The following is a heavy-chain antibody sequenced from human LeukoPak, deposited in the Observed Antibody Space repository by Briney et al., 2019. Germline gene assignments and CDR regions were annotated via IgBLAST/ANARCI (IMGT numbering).Heavy chain of an antibody. D-gene: IGHD2-2*01. Sequence: GGSLRLSCAASGFTFSSYSMNWVRQAPGKGLXXXXXXXXSSSYIYYADSVKGRFTISRDNAKNSLYLQMNSLRAEDTAVYYCARYIVVVPAAKYGMDVWDKGTTVTVSS. CDR1: GFTFSSYS. CDR2: XXXSSSYI. J-gene: IGHJ6*04. V-gene: IGHV3-21*01. CDR3: ARYIVVVPAAKYGMDV.